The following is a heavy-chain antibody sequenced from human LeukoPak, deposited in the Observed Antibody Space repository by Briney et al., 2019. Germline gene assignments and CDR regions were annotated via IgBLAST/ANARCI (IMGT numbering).Heavy chain of an antibody. Sequence: GGSLRLSCAASGFTFSSYGMHWVRQAPGKGLEWVAVIWYDGSNKYYADSVKGRFTISRDNSKNTLYLQMNSLRAEDTAVYYCARDLSDMTQPSYYFDYWGQGTLVTVSS. CDR3: ARDLSDMTQPSYYFDY. V-gene: IGHV3-33*01. J-gene: IGHJ4*02. D-gene: IGHD1-14*01. CDR2: IWYDGSNK. CDR1: GFTFSSYG.